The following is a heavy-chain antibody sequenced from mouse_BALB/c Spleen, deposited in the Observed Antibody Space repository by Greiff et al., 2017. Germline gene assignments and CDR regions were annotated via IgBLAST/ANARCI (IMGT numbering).Heavy chain of an antibody. J-gene: IGHJ1*01. CDR1: GFTFSSYA. V-gene: IGHV5-6-5*01. CDR2: ISSGGST. D-gene: IGHD2-1*01. Sequence: EVMLVESGGGLVKPGGSLKLSCAASGFTFSSYAMSWVRQTPEKRLEWVASISSGGSTYYPDSVKGRFTISRDNARNILYLQMSSLRSEDTAMYYCARVYYGNYVDWYFDVWGAGTTVTVSS. CDR3: ARVYYGNYVDWYFDV.